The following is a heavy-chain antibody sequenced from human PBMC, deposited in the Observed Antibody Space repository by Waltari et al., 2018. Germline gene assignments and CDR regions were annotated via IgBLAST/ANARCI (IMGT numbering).Heavy chain of an antibody. J-gene: IGHJ3*02. V-gene: IGHV4-38-2*02. CDR1: GYSISSDYS. Sequence: QVQLQESGPGLVKPSETLSLTCTVSGYSISSDYSWGWIRRPPGKGLEWIGTISHSGPTHYNPSFKSRVTISVDTSKNQFSLKLNSVTAADTAVYYCTRVEYYDSSGYYVGAFDIWGQGTTVTVSS. CDR3: TRVEYYDSSGYYVGAFDI. D-gene: IGHD3-22*01. CDR2: ISHSGPT.